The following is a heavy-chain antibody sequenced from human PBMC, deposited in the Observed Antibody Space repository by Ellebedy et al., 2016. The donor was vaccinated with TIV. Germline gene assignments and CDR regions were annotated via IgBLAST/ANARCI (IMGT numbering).Heavy chain of an antibody. Sequence: MPSETLSLTCAVSGGSIGGSPNSWSWIRQSSGKGLAWIGYIYRSGKTDYHPSFKSRVTLSVDKSKNHVSLTLTSVTPADTAVYYCARAPESYYYYDMDVWGQGTTVTVSS. J-gene: IGHJ6*02. CDR2: IYRSGKT. CDR3: ARAPESYYYYDMDV. CDR1: GGSIGGSPNS. V-gene: IGHV4-30-2*06.